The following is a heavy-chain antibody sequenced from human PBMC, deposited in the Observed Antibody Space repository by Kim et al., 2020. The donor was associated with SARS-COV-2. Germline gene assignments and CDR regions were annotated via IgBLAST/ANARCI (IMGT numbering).Heavy chain of an antibody. CDR2: ISGREGTP. CDR3: AQLSAYDSHDY. D-gene: IGHD5-12*01. CDR1: GFSFGSYA. Sequence: GGSLRLSCVVSGFSFGSYAMSWVRQTPGKGLEWVSVISGREGTPNYLHSVKGRFVISRDKSKNTLYLQMNTLRAEDTAVYYCAQLSAYDSHDYWGQGTLVIVSS. J-gene: IGHJ4*02. V-gene: IGHV3-23*01.